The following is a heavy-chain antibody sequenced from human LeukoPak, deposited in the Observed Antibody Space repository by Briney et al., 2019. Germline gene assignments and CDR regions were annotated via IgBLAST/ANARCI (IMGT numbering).Heavy chain of an antibody. J-gene: IGHJ3*02. D-gene: IGHD1-26*01. CDR3: ARDGNSGSYGDAFDI. Sequence: QPGGSLRLSCAASGFTFSSYGMHWVRQAPGKGLEWVAVISYDGSNKYYADSVKGRFTISRDNSKNTLYLQMNSLRAENTAVYYCARDGNSGSYGDAFDIWGQGTMVTVSS. CDR2: ISYDGSNK. V-gene: IGHV3-30*19. CDR1: GFTFSSYG.